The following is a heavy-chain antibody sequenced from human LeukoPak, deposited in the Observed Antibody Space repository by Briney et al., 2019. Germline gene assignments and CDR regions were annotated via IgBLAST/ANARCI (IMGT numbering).Heavy chain of an antibody. CDR3: AKPLPSKYYDILTGPWY. CDR2: ISNDGTST. Sequence: GGSLRLSCAVSGLTFSNYWTHWVRQAPGKGLVWVSRISNDGTSTSYADSVKGRFIISRDNAKNTLYLQMNSLRGEDTAVYYCAKPLPSKYYDILTGPWYWGQGTLVTVSS. V-gene: IGHV3-74*01. CDR1: GLTFSNYW. J-gene: IGHJ4*02. D-gene: IGHD3-9*01.